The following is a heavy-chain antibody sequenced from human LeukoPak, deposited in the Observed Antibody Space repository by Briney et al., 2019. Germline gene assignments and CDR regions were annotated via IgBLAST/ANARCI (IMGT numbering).Heavy chain of an antibody. CDR1: GFTFRNYW. Sequence: PGGSLRLSCAASGFTFRNYWMNWVRQAPGKGLEWVANINQDGSQKYYVDSVKGRFTISRDNAKNSLYLQMNSLRAEDTAVYYCASWEYQLYYFDYWGQGTLVTVSS. CDR3: ASWEYQLYYFDY. V-gene: IGHV3-7*01. J-gene: IGHJ4*02. CDR2: INQDGSQK. D-gene: IGHD2-2*01.